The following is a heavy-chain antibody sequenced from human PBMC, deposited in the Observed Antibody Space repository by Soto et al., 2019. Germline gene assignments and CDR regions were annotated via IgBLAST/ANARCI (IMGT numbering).Heavy chain of an antibody. J-gene: IGHJ6*02. CDR3: ARCGSKSHCYYYGMDV. CDR1: GFTFSSYA. V-gene: IGHV3-23*01. CDR2: ISGSGGST. Sequence: GGSLRLSCAASGFTFSSYAMSWVRQAPGKGLEWVSAISGSGGSTYYADSVKGRFTISRDNSKNTLYLQMNSLRAEDTAVYYCARCGSKSHCYYYGMDVWGQGTTVTVSS. D-gene: IGHD3-10*01.